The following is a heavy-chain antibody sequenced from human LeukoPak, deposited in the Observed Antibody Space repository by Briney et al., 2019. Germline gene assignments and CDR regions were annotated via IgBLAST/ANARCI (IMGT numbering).Heavy chain of an antibody. J-gene: IGHJ4*02. V-gene: IGHV4-61*08. Sequence: SETLSLTCTVSGASLNSGGYYWNWIRQPPGKEPEWIGYIYYSGSTNYNRSLKSRVTISVDTSKNQFSLKLRSVTAADTAVYYCAKTYYYDPFDYWGQGTLVTVST. D-gene: IGHD3-22*01. CDR2: IYYSGST. CDR1: GASLNSGGYY. CDR3: AKTYYYDPFDY.